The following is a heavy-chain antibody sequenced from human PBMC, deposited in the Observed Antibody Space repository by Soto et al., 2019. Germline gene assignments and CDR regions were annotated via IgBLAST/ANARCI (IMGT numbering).Heavy chain of an antibody. V-gene: IGHV3-21*01. CDR1: GFTFSTFG. CDR3: ARDLGVALATLTLDY. Sequence: EVQLLESGGGLVKPGGSLRLSCAASGFTFSTFGMNWVRQAPGKGLEWVSYITSDSSHVHYADAVKGRFTISRDNAKNSLSLEMNTLRAEDTAVYYCARDLGVALATLTLDYWGQGTLVTVSS. CDR2: ITSDSSHV. J-gene: IGHJ4*02. D-gene: IGHD2-15*01.